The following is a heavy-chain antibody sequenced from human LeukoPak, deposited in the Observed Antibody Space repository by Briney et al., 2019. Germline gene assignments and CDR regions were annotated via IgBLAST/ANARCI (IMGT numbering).Heavy chain of an antibody. CDR3: ARGDGYNYGYAFDI. D-gene: IGHD5-24*01. CDR2: IYYSGST. V-gene: IGHV4-39*01. Sequence: PSETLSLTCTVSGGSISSSSYYWGWIRQPPGKELEWIGSIYYSGSTYYNPSLKGRVTISVDTSKNQFSLKLSSVTAADTAVYYCARGDGYNYGYAFDIWGQGTMVTVSS. J-gene: IGHJ3*02. CDR1: GGSISSSSYY.